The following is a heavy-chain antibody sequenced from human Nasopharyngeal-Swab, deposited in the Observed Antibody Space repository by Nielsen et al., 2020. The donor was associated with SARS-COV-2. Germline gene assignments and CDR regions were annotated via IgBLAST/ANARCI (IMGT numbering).Heavy chain of an antibody. D-gene: IGHD2-2*01. CDR3: ARVGVVVPAAIVDYYYYMDV. CDR2: IYYSGST. Sequence: GSLRLSCTVSGGSISSYYWSWIRQPPGQGLEWIVYIYYSGSTNYNPSLKSRVTITVDTSKNQFSLKLSSVTAADTAVYYCARVGVVVPAAIVDYYYYMDVWGKGTTVTVSS. V-gene: IGHV4-59*01. J-gene: IGHJ6*03. CDR1: GGSISSYY.